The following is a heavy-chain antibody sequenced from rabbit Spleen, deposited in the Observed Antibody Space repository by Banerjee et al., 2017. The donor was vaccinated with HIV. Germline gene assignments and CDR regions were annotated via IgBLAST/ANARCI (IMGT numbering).Heavy chain of an antibody. Sequence: QSLEESGGDLVQPEGSLTLTCTASGFSFSGSYYMCWVRQAPGKGLEWIACIDTDSRGTTYYASWAKGRFTISKTSSTTVTLQMTSLTAADTATYFCARDTSSSFSSYGMDLWGPGTLVTVS. CDR3: ARDTSSSFSSYGMDL. D-gene: IGHD1-1*01. V-gene: IGHV1S40*01. J-gene: IGHJ6*01. CDR1: GFSFSGSYY. CDR2: IDTDSRGTT.